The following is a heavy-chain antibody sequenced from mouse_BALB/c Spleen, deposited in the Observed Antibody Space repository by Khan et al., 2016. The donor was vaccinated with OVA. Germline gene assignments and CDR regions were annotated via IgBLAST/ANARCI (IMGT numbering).Heavy chain of an antibody. CDR2: ISNGGGST. J-gene: IGHJ4*01. D-gene: IGHD1-2*01. V-gene: IGHV5-12-2*01. CDR1: GFTFSSYT. Sequence: EVELVESGGGLVHPGGSLKLSCAASGFTFSSYTMSWVRQTPEKRLEWVAYISNGGGSTFYPDTVKGRFTISRDNAKNTLYLQMSSLKSEDTAMYYCARPTTAGYYYVMDYWGQGTSVTVSS. CDR3: ARPTTAGYYYVMDY.